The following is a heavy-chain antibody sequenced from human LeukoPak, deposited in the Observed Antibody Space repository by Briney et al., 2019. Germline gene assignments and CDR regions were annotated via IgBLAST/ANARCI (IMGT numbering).Heavy chain of an antibody. CDR2: INHSGST. D-gene: IGHD3-10*01. CDR1: GGSFSGYY. CDR3: ARGATGPFDY. J-gene: IGHJ4*02. Sequence: SETLSLTCAVYGGSFSGYYWSWIRQPPGKGLEWIGEINHSGSTNYNPSLKSRVTISVDTSKNQISLKLSSVTAADTAVYYCARGATGPFDYWGQGTLVTVSS. V-gene: IGHV4-34*01.